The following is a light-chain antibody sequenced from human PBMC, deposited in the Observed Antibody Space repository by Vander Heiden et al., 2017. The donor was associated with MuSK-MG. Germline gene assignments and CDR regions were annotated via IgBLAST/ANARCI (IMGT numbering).Light chain of an antibody. V-gene: IGKV1-5*03. J-gene: IGKJ1*01. Sequence: DIPMTQSPSTLSASVGDRVTITCRASQSISSWLEWYQQKPGNAPRLMIYKASRGESGVPYRFSGSGCGTEFTLTISSLQPDVFAAYYCQQDNSYWTFGQGTKVEIK. CDR3: QQDNSYWT. CDR2: KAS. CDR1: QSISSW.